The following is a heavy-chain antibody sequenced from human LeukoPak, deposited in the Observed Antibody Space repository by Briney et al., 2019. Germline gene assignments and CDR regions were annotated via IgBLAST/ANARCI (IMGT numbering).Heavy chain of an antibody. Sequence: GGSLRLSVAASGFTFSSYSMNWVRQAPGKGLEWVSSISSSSSYIYYADSVKGRFTISRDNAKNSLYLQMNSLRAEDTAVYYCAKDYCSSTSCFFFDYWGQGTLVTVSS. CDR2: ISSSSSYI. D-gene: IGHD2-2*01. V-gene: IGHV3-21*01. CDR1: GFTFSSYS. CDR3: AKDYCSSTSCFFFDY. J-gene: IGHJ4*02.